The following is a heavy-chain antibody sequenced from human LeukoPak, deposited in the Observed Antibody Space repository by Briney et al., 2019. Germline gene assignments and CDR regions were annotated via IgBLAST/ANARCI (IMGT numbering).Heavy chain of an antibody. J-gene: IGHJ4*02. CDR2: ISAYNGNT. CDR3: ARDGALYCSSTSCYEDY. D-gene: IGHD2-2*01. CDR1: GYTFTSYG. Sequence: ASVKVSCKXSGYTFTSYGISWVRQPPGQGLEWMGWISAYNGNTNYAQKLQGRVTMTTDTSTSTAYMELRSLRSDDTAVYYCARDGALYCSSTSCYEDYWGQGTLVTVSS. V-gene: IGHV1-18*01.